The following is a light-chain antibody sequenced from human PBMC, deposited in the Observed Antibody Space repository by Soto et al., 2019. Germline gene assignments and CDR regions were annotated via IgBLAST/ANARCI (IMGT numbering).Light chain of an antibody. CDR1: SSDVSIYNY. V-gene: IGLV2-14*01. CDR3: CSYTSSINYV. CDR2: EVS. Sequence: QSVLTQPASVSGSPGQSITISCTGTSSDVSIYNYVSWYQQHPGKAPKLMISEVSNRPSGVSNRFSGAKSGNTASLTISGLQVEDEADYYCCSYTSSINYVFGAGTKATVL. J-gene: IGLJ1*01.